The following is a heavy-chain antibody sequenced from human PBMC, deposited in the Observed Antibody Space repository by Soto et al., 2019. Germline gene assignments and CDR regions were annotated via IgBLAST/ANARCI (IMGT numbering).Heavy chain of an antibody. CDR1: GYTFTRYD. D-gene: IGHD4-17*01. Sequence: GASVKVSCKASGYTFTRYDINWVRQATGQGPEWMGWMKPNSGNTAYAQKYQGRVTMTRNTSISTAYMELSSLRSEDTAVYYCARGWGSGDDKGDYWGQGTQVTVSS. CDR2: MKPNSGNT. V-gene: IGHV1-8*01. J-gene: IGHJ4*02. CDR3: ARGWGSGDDKGDY.